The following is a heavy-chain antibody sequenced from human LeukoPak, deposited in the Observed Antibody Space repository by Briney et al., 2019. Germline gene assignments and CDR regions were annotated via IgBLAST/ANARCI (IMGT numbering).Heavy chain of an antibody. J-gene: IGHJ5*02. D-gene: IGHD3-3*01. V-gene: IGHV4-4*07. Sequence: SETLSLTCTVSGGSISSYYWSWIRQPAGKGLEWIGRIYTSGSTNYNPSLKSRVTMSVDTSKNQFSLKLISVTAADTAVYYCARQGYDFWSGTSGWWFDPWGQGTLVTVSS. CDR2: IYTSGST. CDR3: ARQGYDFWSGTSGWWFDP. CDR1: GGSISSYY.